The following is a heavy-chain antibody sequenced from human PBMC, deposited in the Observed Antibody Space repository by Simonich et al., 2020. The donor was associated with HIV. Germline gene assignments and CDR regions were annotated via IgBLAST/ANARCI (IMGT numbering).Heavy chain of an antibody. CDR3: ARLTAGGLGEYFQH. J-gene: IGHJ1*01. V-gene: IGHV4-34*01. CDR2: INHSEST. D-gene: IGHD6-13*01. Sequence: QVQLQQWGAGLLKPSETLSLTCAVYGGSFSGYYWSWSRQPPGKGLERIGEINHSESTNYNPSLKSRVTISADTSKNQFSLKLSSVTAADTAVYYCARLTAGGLGEYFQHWGQGTLVTVSS. CDR1: GGSFSGYY.